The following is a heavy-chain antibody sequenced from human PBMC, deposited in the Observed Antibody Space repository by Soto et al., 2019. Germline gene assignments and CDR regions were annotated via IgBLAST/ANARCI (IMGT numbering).Heavy chain of an antibody. J-gene: IGHJ3*01. Sequence: GGSLRLSCAASGFTLSDHYMDWVRQAPGKGLEWVGRTRNKANSYTTEYAASVKGRFTISRDDSKNSLYLQMNSLRVEDTAVYYCTRDRGYPNSFDLWGQGTMVPVSS. V-gene: IGHV3-72*01. D-gene: IGHD3-10*01. CDR2: TRNKANSYTT. CDR1: GFTLSDHY. CDR3: TRDRGYPNSFDL.